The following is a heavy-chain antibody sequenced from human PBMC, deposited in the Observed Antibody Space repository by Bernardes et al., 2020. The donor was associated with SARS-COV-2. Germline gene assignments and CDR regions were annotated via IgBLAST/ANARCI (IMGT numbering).Heavy chain of an antibody. CDR3: ARGWFGELNWIDP. Sequence: SETLSLTCTVSGDSMSSGGYYWNWFRQHPGKGLEWIGYIDYSGSTYYNPSLKSRITISVDTSKDQFSLRLSSVTAADTAVYYCARGWFGELNWIDPWGQGTLVTVSS. J-gene: IGHJ5*02. V-gene: IGHV4-31*03. D-gene: IGHD3-10*01. CDR2: IDYSGST. CDR1: GDSMSSGGYY.